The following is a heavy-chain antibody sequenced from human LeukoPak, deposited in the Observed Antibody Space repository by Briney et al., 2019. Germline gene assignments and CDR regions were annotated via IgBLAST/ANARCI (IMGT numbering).Heavy chain of an antibody. CDR1: GGTFSSYA. CDR3: ERGKGSINGTLNWFDP. D-gene: IGHD1-20*01. Sequence: ASVKVSCKASGGTFSSYAISWVRQAPGQGLEWMGGIIPIFGTANYAQKFQRRVTITTDESTSTAYMELSSLRSEDTAVYYCERGKGSINGTLNWFDPWGQGTLVTVSS. J-gene: IGHJ5*02. CDR2: IIPIFGTA. V-gene: IGHV1-69*05.